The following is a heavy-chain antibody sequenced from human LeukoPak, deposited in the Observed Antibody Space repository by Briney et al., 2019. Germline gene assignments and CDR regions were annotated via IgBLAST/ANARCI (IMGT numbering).Heavy chain of an antibody. CDR2: INPNSGGT. CDR1: GYTFTGYY. Sequence: GASVKVSCKASGYTFTGYYMHWVRQAPGQGLEWMGWINPNSGGTNYAQKFQGRVTMTRDTSISTAYMELSRLRSDDTAVYYCARVAVWFGELLPLGKGGELDYWGQGTLVTVSS. D-gene: IGHD3-10*01. CDR3: ARVAVWFGELLPLGKGGELDY. J-gene: IGHJ4*02. V-gene: IGHV1-2*02.